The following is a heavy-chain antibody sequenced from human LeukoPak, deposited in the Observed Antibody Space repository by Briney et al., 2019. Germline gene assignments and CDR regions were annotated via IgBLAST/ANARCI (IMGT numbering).Heavy chain of an antibody. CDR1: GFTFSSYA. V-gene: IGHV3-53*04. CDR2: IYSGGST. Sequence: GGSLRLSCAASGFTFSSYAMHWVRQAPGKGLEWVSVIYSGGSTYYADSVKGRFTISRHNSKNTLYLQMNSLRAEDTAVYYCARGRERFDYWGQGTLVTVSS. CDR3: ARGRERFDY. J-gene: IGHJ4*02. D-gene: IGHD1-1*01.